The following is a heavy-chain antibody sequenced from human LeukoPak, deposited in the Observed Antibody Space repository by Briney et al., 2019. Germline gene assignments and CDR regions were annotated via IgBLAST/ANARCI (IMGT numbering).Heavy chain of an antibody. D-gene: IGHD2-2*01. CDR3: ARSGYCSSTSCYGSYYYYGMDV. CDR1: GYTFTSYG. V-gene: IGHV1-18*01. J-gene: IGHJ6*02. Sequence: GASMKVSCKASGYTFTSYGISWVRQAPGQGLEWMGWISAYNGNTNYAQKLQGRVTMTTDTSTSTAYMELRSLRSEDTAVYYCARSGYCSSTSCYGSYYYYGMDVWGQGTTVTVSS. CDR2: ISAYNGNT.